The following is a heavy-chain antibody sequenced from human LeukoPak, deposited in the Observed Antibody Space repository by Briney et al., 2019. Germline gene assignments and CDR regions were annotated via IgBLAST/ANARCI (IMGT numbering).Heavy chain of an antibody. CDR2: IYSGGST. V-gene: IGHV3-53*05. J-gene: IGHJ4*02. Sequence: GGSLRLSCAASGFTVSSNYMSWVRQAPGKGLEWVSVIYSGGSTYYADSVKGRFTISRDNSKNTLYLQMNSLRAEDTAVYYCAREAGDHPQFDYWGQGTLVTVSS. D-gene: IGHD7-27*01. CDR1: GFTVSSNY. CDR3: AREAGDHPQFDY.